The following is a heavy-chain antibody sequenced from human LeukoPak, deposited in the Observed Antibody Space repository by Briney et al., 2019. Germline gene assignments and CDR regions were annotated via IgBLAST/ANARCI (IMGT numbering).Heavy chain of an antibody. CDR2: IYYSGST. D-gene: IGHD6-6*01. Sequence: SETLSLTCTVSGGSISSGGYYWSWIRQHPGKGLEWIGYIYYSGSTYYNPSLKSRVTISVDTSKNQFSLKLSSVTAADTAVYYCARVFRPINWFDPWGQGTLVTVSS. CDR3: ARVFRPINWFDP. CDR1: GGSISSGGYY. J-gene: IGHJ5*02. V-gene: IGHV4-31*03.